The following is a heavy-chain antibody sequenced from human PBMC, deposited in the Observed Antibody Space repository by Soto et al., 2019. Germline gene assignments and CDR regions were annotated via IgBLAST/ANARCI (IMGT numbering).Heavy chain of an antibody. V-gene: IGHV1-2*02. D-gene: IGHD1-26*01. CDR3: ATASDYTNPAMDY. Sequence: ASVKVSCKASGYTFTGYYIHWVRQAPGQGLEWMGWINPNSGGTNFVQKFQGRVTMTRDTSISTACMELSRVRSDDTAVYYCATASDYTNPAMDYWGQGTMVTVSS. CDR2: INPNSGGT. CDR1: GYTFTGYY. J-gene: IGHJ4*02.